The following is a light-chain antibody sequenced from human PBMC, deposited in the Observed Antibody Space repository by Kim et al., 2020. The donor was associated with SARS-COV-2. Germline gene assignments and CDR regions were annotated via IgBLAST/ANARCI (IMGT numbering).Light chain of an antibody. CDR3: QQRSNGPIT. Sequence: IVLTQSPATLSLSPGERATLSCRSSQSVRSYLAWYQQKPGQAPRLLIYDATNRATGIPARFSGSGSGTDFTLTISSLGPEEFAVYYCQQRSNGPITFGPGAQGEIK. J-gene: IGKJ3*01. CDR2: DAT. CDR1: QSVRSY. V-gene: IGKV3-11*01.